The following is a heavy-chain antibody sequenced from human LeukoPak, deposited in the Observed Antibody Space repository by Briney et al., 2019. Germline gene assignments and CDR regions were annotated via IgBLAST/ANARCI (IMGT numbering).Heavy chain of an antibody. J-gene: IGHJ4*02. D-gene: IGHD3-22*01. Sequence: GGSLRLSCVASGFTFSIYWMSWVRQAPGKGLEWVANIQKDGSEKHYVASVEGRFTISRDNAENSLFLQLNSLRVGDTAVYYCVRLWDSSGFFGYWGQGALVTVSS. CDR3: VRLWDSSGFFGY. CDR2: IQKDGSEK. V-gene: IGHV3-7*01. CDR1: GFTFSIYW.